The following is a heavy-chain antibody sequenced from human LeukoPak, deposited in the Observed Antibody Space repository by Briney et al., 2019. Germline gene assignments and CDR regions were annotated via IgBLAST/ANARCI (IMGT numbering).Heavy chain of an antibody. D-gene: IGHD3-22*01. CDR3: ARLSYYDSSGYYGFDY. Sequence: GESLKISCQGSGYRFTSHWIGWVRQMPGKGLEWMGIIHPGDSDTRYSPSFQGQVAIAADKSISTAYLQWSSLKASDTAMYYCARLSYYDSSGYYGFDYWGQGSLLSVSS. V-gene: IGHV5-51*01. CDR1: GYRFTSHW. J-gene: IGHJ4*02. CDR2: IHPGDSDT.